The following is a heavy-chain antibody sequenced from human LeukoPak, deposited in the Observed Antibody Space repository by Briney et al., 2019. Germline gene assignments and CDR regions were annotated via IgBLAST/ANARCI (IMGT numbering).Heavy chain of an antibody. Sequence: GGSLRLSCAASGFTFSSYAMSWVRQAPGKGLEWASAISGSGGSTYYADSVKGRFTISRDNSKNTLYLQMNSLRAEDTAVYYCAKGGNSSGYSTYSFDYWGQGTLVTVSS. V-gene: IGHV3-23*01. D-gene: IGHD3-22*01. J-gene: IGHJ4*02. CDR3: AKGGNSSGYSTYSFDY. CDR2: ISGSGGST. CDR1: GFTFSSYA.